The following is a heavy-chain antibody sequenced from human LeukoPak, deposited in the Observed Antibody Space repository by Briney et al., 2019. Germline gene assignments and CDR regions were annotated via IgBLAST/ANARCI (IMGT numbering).Heavy chain of an antibody. V-gene: IGHV3-7*01. CDR2: IKQDGSEK. Sequence: QPGGSLRLSCAASGFTFSSYWMSWVRQAPGKGLEWVANIKQDGSEKYYADSVKGRFTISRDNSKNTLYLQMNNLRAEDTAVYYCARGGELLRPADYWGQGALVTVSS. D-gene: IGHD1-26*01. J-gene: IGHJ4*02. CDR1: GFTFSSYW. CDR3: ARGGELLRPADY.